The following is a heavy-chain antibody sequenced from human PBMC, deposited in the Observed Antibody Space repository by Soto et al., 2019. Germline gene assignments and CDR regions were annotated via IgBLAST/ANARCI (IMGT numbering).Heavy chain of an antibody. Sequence: QVQVVQSGDEVKKPGASVKVSCKASGYTFTNYGFSWVRQAPGQGLEWMGWISGYNGNTKYAEKVQGRVTMTTDTSTSTANMELRSLRSDDTAVYYCAREGQAPYYYYGMDVWGKGTAVTVSS. CDR1: GYTFTNYG. CDR2: ISGYNGNT. CDR3: AREGQAPYYYYGMDV. V-gene: IGHV1-18*01. J-gene: IGHJ6*04.